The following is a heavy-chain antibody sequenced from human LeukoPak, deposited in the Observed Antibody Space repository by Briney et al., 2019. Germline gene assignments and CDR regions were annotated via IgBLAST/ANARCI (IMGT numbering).Heavy chain of an antibody. CDR2: IIPILNVA. Sequence: GASMKVSCKASGDTFSSYGISWVRQAPGQGLEWMGRIIPILNVADYAQKFQGRVTITADKSTSTAYMEVTSLRYEDTAVYYCARDVVEKATFDYWGQGSLVTVSS. J-gene: IGHJ4*02. CDR3: ARDVVEKATFDY. D-gene: IGHD5-24*01. CDR1: GDTFSSYG. V-gene: IGHV1-69*04.